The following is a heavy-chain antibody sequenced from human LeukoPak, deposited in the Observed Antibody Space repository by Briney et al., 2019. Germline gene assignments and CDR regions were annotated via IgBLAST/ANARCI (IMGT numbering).Heavy chain of an antibody. CDR3: ACYYGSGSYYPLFDY. V-gene: IGHV4-39*01. CDR2: MYYSGST. D-gene: IGHD3-10*01. Sequence: SETLSLTCTVSGGSISSGSYYWGWIRQPPGKGLEWIGSMYYSGSTNYNPSLSGRVTISLDTSRNQFSLKLSSVTAADTAVYYCACYYGSGSYYPLFDYWGQGTLVTVSS. J-gene: IGHJ4*02. CDR1: GGSISSGSYY.